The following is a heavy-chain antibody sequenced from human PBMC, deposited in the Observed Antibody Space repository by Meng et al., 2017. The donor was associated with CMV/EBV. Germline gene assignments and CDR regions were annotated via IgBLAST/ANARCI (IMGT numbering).Heavy chain of an antibody. CDR3: ARGMSDFLSGYLDY. D-gene: IGHD3-3*01. CDR1: GGSFSGYY. V-gene: IGHV4-34*01. Sequence: SEILSLTCAVDGGSFSGYYWSWIRQPPGKGLEWIGEINHSGSTNYNPSLKSRVTISVDTSKNQFSLKLSSVTAADTAVYYCARGMSDFLSGYLDYWGQGTLVTVSS. CDR2: INHSGST. J-gene: IGHJ4*02.